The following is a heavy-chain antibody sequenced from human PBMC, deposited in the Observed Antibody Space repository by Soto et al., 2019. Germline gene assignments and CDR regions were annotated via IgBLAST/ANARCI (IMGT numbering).Heavy chain of an antibody. Sequence: QVQLVQSGAEVKKPGSSVKVSCKASGGTFSSYAISWVRQAPGQGLEWMGGIIPIFGTANYAQKFQGRVTITADEYKSTAYMELSSLRSEDTAVYYCARTGAYCGGNCYSIFDYWGQGTQVTVSS. CDR1: GGTFSSYA. CDR2: IIPIFGTA. J-gene: IGHJ4*02. D-gene: IGHD2-21*02. V-gene: IGHV1-69*01. CDR3: ARTGAYCGGNCYSIFDY.